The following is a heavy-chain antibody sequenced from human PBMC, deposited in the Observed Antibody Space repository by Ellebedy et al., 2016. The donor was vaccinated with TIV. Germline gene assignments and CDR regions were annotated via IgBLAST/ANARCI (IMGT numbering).Heavy chain of an antibody. CDR1: GGSISSYY. V-gene: IGHV4-59*12. Sequence: MPSETLSLTCIVSGGSISSYYWSWIRQPPGKGLEWIGYMSSSGNTNYNPSLKSRVTTSIDTSKNQFSLRLSFVTAADTAVYHCASTEYLGFWGYWGQGTLVTVSS. J-gene: IGHJ4*02. CDR2: MSSSGNT. CDR3: ASTEYLGFWGY. D-gene: IGHD3-16*01.